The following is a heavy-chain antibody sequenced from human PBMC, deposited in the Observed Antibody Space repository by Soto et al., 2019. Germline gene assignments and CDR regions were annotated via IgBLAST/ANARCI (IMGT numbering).Heavy chain of an antibody. V-gene: IGHV4-39*01. CDR2: IYYSGST. J-gene: IGHJ5*02. CDR1: GGSISSSSYY. D-gene: IGHD3-9*01. Sequence: SETLSLTCTVSGGSISSSSYYWGWIRQPPGKGLEWIGSIYYSGSTYYNPSLKSRVTISVDTSKNQFSLKLSSVTAADTAVYYCARQSYDILTGYGEWFDPWGQGTLVTVSS. CDR3: ARQSYDILTGYGEWFDP.